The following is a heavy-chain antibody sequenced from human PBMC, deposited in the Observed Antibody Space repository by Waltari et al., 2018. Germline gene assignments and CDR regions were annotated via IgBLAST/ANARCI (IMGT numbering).Heavy chain of an antibody. Sequence: QVQLVQSGAEVKKPGSSVKVSCKASGGTFSSYAISWVRQAPGQGLEWMGRIIPIDGTANYAQKFQGRVTITADKSTSTAYMELCSLRSEDTAVYYCARGSSSKPYFDYWGQGTLVTVSS. V-gene: IGHV1-69*08. CDR2: IIPIDGTA. CDR1: GGTFSSYA. D-gene: IGHD4-4*01. CDR3: ARGSSSKPYFDY. J-gene: IGHJ4*02.